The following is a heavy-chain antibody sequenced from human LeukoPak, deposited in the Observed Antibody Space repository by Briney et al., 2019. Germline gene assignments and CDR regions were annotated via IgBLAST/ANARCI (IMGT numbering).Heavy chain of an antibody. CDR3: AEGNSGGSFDP. V-gene: IGHV4-59*08. J-gene: IGHJ5*02. D-gene: IGHD4-23*01. CDR1: GGSISSYY. CDR2: ISDSGSA. Sequence: SETLSLTCTVSGGSISSYYWSWIRQPPGKGLEWIGHISDSGSANYNPSLKSRVTISVDTSKNQFSLKLSSVTAADTGVYYCAEGNSGGSFDPWGQGTLVTVSS.